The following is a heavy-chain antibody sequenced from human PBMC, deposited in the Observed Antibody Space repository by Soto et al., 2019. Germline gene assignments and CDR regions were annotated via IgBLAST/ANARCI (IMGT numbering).Heavy chain of an antibody. J-gene: IGHJ6*02. D-gene: IGHD4-4*01. CDR2: IYPGDSDT. V-gene: IGHV5-51*01. CDR3: ARHISNVRYYYYAMDV. CDR1: GYTFTDYW. Sequence: GESLKISCKGSGYTFTDYWIGWVRRLPVKGLEWMGIIYPGDSDTRYSPSFQGHVTITVDKSTSTAYLQWNTLKASDTAMYYCARHISNVRYYYYAMDVWGQGTTVTVSS.